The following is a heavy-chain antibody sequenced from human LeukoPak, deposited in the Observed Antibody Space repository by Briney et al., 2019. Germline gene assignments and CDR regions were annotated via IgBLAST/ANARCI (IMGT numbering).Heavy chain of an antibody. J-gene: IGHJ4*02. CDR3: ASHGHSHAN. Sequence: PGGSLRLSCAASGFTFSSSWRSWVRQVPGRGLEGGGNINHGGREKYHVDSGRGGFTIAGENAKNSLYLQMNSLRAEDTAVYYCASHGHSHANWGQGTLVTVSS. D-gene: IGHD2-2*01. CDR2: INHGGREK. V-gene: IGHV3-7*01. CDR1: GFTFSSSW.